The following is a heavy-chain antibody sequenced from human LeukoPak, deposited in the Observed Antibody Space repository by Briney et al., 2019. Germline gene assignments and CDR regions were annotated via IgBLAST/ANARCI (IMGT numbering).Heavy chain of an antibody. CDR2: IKQDGSEK. CDR3: ARGPGFYDDYYYYYMDV. Sequence: GGSLRLSCAASGFTFSSYWMSWVRQAPGKGLEWVANIKQDGSEKYYVDSVKGRFTISRDNAKNSLYLQMNSLRAEDTAVYYCARGPGFYDDYYYYYMDVWGKGTTVTVS. CDR1: GFTFSSYW. D-gene: IGHD2/OR15-2a*01. J-gene: IGHJ6*03. V-gene: IGHV3-7*01.